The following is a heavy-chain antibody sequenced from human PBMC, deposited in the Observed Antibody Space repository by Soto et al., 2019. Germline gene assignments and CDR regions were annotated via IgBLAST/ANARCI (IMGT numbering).Heavy chain of an antibody. CDR3: TTAVYYYESSGYLGYYFDY. Sequence: EVQLVESGGGLVKPGGSLRLSCAASGFTFSNAWMSWVRQAPGKGLEWVGRIKSKTDGGTTDYAAPVKGRFTTSRDDSNNTLYLQINSLKSGYTAVYYCTTAVYYYESSGYLGYYFDYWGQGTLVTVSA. CDR2: IKSKTDGGTT. CDR1: GFTFSNAW. V-gene: IGHV3-15*01. D-gene: IGHD3-22*01. J-gene: IGHJ4*02.